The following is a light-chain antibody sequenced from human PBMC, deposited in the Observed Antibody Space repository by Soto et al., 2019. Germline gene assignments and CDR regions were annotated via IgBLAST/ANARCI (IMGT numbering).Light chain of an antibody. J-gene: IGKJ4*01. CDR3: QQYASYMLT. Sequence: DIQMTQFPSTLSANVGDRVIITCRASQSVNKWLARYQQRPGEAPRLLIYDVSSLESGVPSRFSGSGSGTEFTLTISSLQPEDSATYYCQQYASYMLTFGGGTKVGIK. CDR2: DVS. CDR1: QSVNKW. V-gene: IGKV1-5*01.